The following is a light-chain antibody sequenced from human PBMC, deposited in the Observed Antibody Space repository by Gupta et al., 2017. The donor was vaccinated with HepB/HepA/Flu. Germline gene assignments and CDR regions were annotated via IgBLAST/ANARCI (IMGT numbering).Light chain of an antibody. CDR3: HASYSITVV. CDR1: KLGDKY. J-gene: IGLJ2*01. CDR2: QDS. V-gene: IGLV3-1*01. Sequence: SYALTQPPSVSVSPGQTASITCSGDKLGDKYACWYQQTPGQSPVLVIYQDSKRSSGIPERFSGSNSVNTATLTISVTQDLDEADYYCHASYSITVVFGGGTKLTVL.